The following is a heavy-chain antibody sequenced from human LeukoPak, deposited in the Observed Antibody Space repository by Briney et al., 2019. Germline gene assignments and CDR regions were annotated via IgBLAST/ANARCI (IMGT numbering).Heavy chain of an antibody. V-gene: IGHV3-21*01. Sequence: TGGSLRLSCAASGFTFSSYSMNWVRQAPGKGLEWVSSISSSSSDIYYADSVKGRFTISRDNAKNSLYLQMNSLRAEDTAAYYCARVGYCSGGSCYLFDYWGQGTLVTVSS. CDR2: ISSSSSDI. D-gene: IGHD2-15*01. CDR1: GFTFSSYS. CDR3: ARVGYCSGGSCYLFDY. J-gene: IGHJ4*02.